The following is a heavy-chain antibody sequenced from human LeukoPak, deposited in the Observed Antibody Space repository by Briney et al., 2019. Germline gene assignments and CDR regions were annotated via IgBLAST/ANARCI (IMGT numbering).Heavy chain of an antibody. CDR1: GGSISSGGYS. J-gene: IGHJ4*02. Sequence: SETLSLTCAVSGGSISSGGYSWRWIRQPPGKGLEWIGYIYHSGSTYYNPSLKSRVTISVDRSKNQFSLKLSSVTAADTAVYYCARGVESKYYFDYWGQGTLVTVSS. CDR2: IYHSGST. V-gene: IGHV4-30-2*01. D-gene: IGHD5/OR15-5a*01. CDR3: ARGVESKYYFDY.